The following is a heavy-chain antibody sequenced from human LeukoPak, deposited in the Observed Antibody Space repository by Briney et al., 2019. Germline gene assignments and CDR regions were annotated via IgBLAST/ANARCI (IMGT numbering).Heavy chain of an antibody. CDR2: ISAYNGNT. V-gene: IGHV1-18*01. J-gene: IGHJ6*03. Sequence: ASVKVSCRAPGYTFTRYGISWVRQAPGQGLEGMGWISAYNGNTNYTQKLQGRVTMTTDTSTSTAYMELRSLRSDDTAVYSCASGIVGATVPYYYYMEVWGKGTTVTVSS. CDR3: ASGIVGATVPYYYYMEV. CDR1: GYTFTRYG. D-gene: IGHD1-26*01.